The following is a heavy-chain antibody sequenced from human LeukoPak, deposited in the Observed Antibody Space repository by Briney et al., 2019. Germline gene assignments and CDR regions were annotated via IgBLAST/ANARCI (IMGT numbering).Heavy chain of an antibody. V-gene: IGHV3-7*01. D-gene: IGHD2/OR15-2a*01. Sequence: GGSLRLSCAASGFTFSSYWMSWGRQAPGKGREGVANIKQDGSEKYYVDSVKGRFTISRDNAKNSLYLQMNSLRAEDTAVYYCASDLGDSTQPPYPFDAFDIWGQGTMVTVSS. CDR2: IKQDGSEK. J-gene: IGHJ3*02. CDR1: GFTFSSYW. CDR3: ASDLGDSTQPPYPFDAFDI.